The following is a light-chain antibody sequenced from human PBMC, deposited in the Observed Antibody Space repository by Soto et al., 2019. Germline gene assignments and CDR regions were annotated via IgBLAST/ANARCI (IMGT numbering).Light chain of an antibody. V-gene: IGLV2-14*01. Sequence: QSVLTQPASVSGSPGQPITISCPGTSSDVGGYEFVSWYQQHPDNAPKLIIYDVSDRPSGESSRFSGSKSANTASLTISGLQAEDEADYYCSSYTSSGTYVFGTGTKVTVL. CDR3: SSYTSSGTYV. CDR1: SSDVGGYEF. CDR2: DVS. J-gene: IGLJ1*01.